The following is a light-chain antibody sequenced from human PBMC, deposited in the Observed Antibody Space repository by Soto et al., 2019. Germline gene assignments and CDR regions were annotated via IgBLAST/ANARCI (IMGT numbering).Light chain of an antibody. CDR2: KGS. J-gene: IGKJ4*01. CDR1: QTISTW. CDR3: QQYNSYSLT. V-gene: IGKV1-5*03. Sequence: DIQMTQSPSTLSASVGDRVTITCRASQTISTWLAWYQQKSGKAPKLLIYKGSSLESGVPSRFSGSGSGTEFTLTISSLQPDDFATYYCQQYNSYSLTFGGGTKVEIK.